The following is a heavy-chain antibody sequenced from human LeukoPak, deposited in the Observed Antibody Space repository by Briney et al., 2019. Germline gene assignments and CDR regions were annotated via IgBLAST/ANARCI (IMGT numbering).Heavy chain of an antibody. D-gene: IGHD6-19*01. CDR2: VSSGSSYI. V-gene: IGHV3-21*04. CDR1: GFTFSSYS. J-gene: IGHJ3*02. Sequence: PGGSLRLSCAASGFTFSSYSMNWVRQAPGKGLEWVSSVSSGSSYISYADSVKGRFTISRDNSKNTLYLQMNSLRAEDTAVYYCAKASSPWYSSGWAPPDDAFDIWGQGTMVTVSS. CDR3: AKASSPWYSSGWAPPDDAFDI.